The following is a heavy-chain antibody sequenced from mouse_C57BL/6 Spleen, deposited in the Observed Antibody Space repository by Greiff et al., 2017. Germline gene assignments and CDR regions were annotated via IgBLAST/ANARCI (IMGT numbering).Heavy chain of an antibody. Sequence: EVKLVESGGGLVKPGGSLKLSCAASGFTFSDYGMHWVRQAPEKGLEWVAYISSGSSTISYDDTVKGRFTIPRDNAKNTLFLQMTSLRSEETAMYSCAKGYGSSSYAMDDWGQGTSVTVSS. J-gene: IGHJ4*01. CDR2: ISSGSSTI. CDR3: AKGYGSSSYAMDD. CDR1: GFTFSDYG. V-gene: IGHV5-17*01. D-gene: IGHD1-1*01.